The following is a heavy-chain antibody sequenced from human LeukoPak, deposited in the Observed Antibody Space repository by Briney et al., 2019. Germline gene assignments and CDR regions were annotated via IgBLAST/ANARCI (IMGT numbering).Heavy chain of an antibody. CDR3: ATGTNGRHYDY. CDR2: IGPTGFDR. CDR1: GLTFSTSG. D-gene: IGHD1-14*01. J-gene: IGHJ4*02. Sequence: GGSLRLSCTTSGLTFSTSGFNWVRQAPGKGLEWVASIGPTGFDRYHADSIKGRFTISRDNANNFLYLQMDGLRAEDTAVYYCATGTNGRHYDYWGQGTLLTVSS. V-gene: IGHV3-21*06.